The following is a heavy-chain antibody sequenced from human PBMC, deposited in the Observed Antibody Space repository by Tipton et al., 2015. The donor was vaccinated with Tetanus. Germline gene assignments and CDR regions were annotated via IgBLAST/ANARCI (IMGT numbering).Heavy chain of an antibody. D-gene: IGHD6-25*01. J-gene: IGHJ4*02. CDR2: ISSTSRYI. CDR3: ASGSTLDY. V-gene: IGHV3-21*01. CDR1: GFSFSNYK. Sequence: SLRLSCEVSGFSFSNYKMNWVRQGPGRGLEWVSSISSTSRYINYADSVKGRFTISRDNAKNSVYLQMSSLRGDDTAVYYCASGSTLDYWGQGALVSVSS.